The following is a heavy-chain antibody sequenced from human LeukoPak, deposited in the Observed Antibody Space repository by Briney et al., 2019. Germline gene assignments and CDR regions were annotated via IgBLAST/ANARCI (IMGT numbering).Heavy chain of an antibody. CDR1: GGSISSYY. CDR3: ASPGGTNAFDI. J-gene: IGHJ3*02. CDR2: IYYSGST. Sequence: SETLSLTCIVSGGSISSYYWSWIRQPPGKGLEWIGYIYYSGSTNYNPSLKSRVTISVDTSKNQFSLKLSSVTAADTAVYYCASPGGTNAFDIWGQGTMVTVSS. D-gene: IGHD2-2*01. V-gene: IGHV4-59*01.